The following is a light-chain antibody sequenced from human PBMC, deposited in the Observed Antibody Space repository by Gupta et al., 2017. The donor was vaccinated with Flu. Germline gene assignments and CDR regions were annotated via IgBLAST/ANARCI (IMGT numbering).Light chain of an antibody. CDR1: ESIGAH. V-gene: IGKV1-39*01. Sequence: IQVTQSPSALSAFMGDTVVITCRTNESIGAHLNWYRQQVSKAPDLLIYGASSVHRGVPGRFSGSGSATEFTLTIRGLQAQDFATYFCQQSHRAPYAFGQGTKLELK. J-gene: IGKJ2*01. CDR3: QQSHRAPYA. CDR2: GAS.